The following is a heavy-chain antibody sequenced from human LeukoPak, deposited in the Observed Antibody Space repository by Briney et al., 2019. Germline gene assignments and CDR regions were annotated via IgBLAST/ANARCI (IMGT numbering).Heavy chain of an antibody. V-gene: IGHV4-59*08. J-gene: IGHJ6*03. CDR3: ARHAIVVVPGAIVEVGYYYYMDV. D-gene: IGHD2-2*01. Sequence: SETLSLTCTVSGGSISSYYWSWIRQPPGKALEGIGYIYYSGSTNYNPSLKSRVTISVDTYKKQFSLKPSSVTAADTAVYYCARHAIVVVPGAIVEVGYYYYMDVWGKGTTVSVSS. CDR2: IYYSGST. CDR1: GGSISSYY.